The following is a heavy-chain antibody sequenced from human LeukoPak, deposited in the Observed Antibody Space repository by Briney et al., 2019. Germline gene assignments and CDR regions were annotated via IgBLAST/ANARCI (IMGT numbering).Heavy chain of an antibody. Sequence: GGSLRLSCAASGFTFSDYYMSWVRQAPGKGLEWVANIKKDGSEKYYVDSVKGRFTISRDNAKTSLYLQMISLRAEDTAVYYCARHLSGVTGYTYGRGIDYWGQGTLVTVSS. J-gene: IGHJ4*02. V-gene: IGHV3-7*01. D-gene: IGHD5-18*01. CDR2: IKKDGSEK. CDR3: ARHLSGVTGYTYGRGIDY. CDR1: GFTFSDYY.